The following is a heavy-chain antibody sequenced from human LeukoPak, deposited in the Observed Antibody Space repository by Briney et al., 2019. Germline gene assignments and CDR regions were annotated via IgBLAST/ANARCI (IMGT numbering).Heavy chain of an antibody. J-gene: IGHJ4*02. V-gene: IGHV4-59*01. CDR3: ARVKYYYDSSGYYAPILDY. CDR1: GGSISSYY. Sequence: SETLSLTCTVSGGSISSYYWSWIRQPPGKGLEWIGYIYYSGSTNYNPSLKSRVTISVDTSKNQFSLKLSSVTAADTAVYYCARVKYYYDSSGYYAPILDYWGQGTLVTVSS. CDR2: IYYSGST. D-gene: IGHD3-22*01.